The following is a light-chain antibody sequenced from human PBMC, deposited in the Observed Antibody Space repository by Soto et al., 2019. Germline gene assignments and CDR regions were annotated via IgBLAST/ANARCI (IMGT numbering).Light chain of an antibody. CDR3: QQRHMWPIT. Sequence: EIVVTQSPVTLSLSPGGRSTLSCRAIQSFRGLLAWYQQKAGKAPRLLIYDAYNRATGIPPRFSGSGSGTDFTLTISSLEPEDSAVYYCQQRHMWPITFGQGTRLDIK. J-gene: IGKJ5*01. CDR1: QSFRGL. CDR2: DAY. V-gene: IGKV3-11*01.